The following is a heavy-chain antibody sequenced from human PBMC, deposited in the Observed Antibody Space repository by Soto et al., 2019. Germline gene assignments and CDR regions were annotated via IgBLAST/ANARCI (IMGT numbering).Heavy chain of an antibody. CDR2: ISGSGGST. J-gene: IGHJ3*02. Sequence: HPGGSLRLSCAASGFTFSTYAMSWVCQAPGKGLEWVSAISGSGGSTYYADSVKGRFTISRDNSKNTLYLQMNSLRAEDTAVYYCATHGGPYIVVVVAATPDAFDIWGQGTMGTVSS. D-gene: IGHD2-15*01. CDR1: GFTFSTYA. V-gene: IGHV3-23*01. CDR3: ATHGGPYIVVVVAATPDAFDI.